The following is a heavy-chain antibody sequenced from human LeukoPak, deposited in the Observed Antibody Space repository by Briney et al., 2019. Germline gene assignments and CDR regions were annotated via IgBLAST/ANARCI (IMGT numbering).Heavy chain of an antibody. Sequence: SETLSLTCPVSGGSISSYYWSWIRQTPGKGLEWIGYIYYSGSTNYNPSLNSRDTMSVDTSKNQFSLNLNSVAAADTAVYYCARGYSSSWLGKFGYWGQGTLVTVSS. CDR3: ARGYSSSWLGKFGY. V-gene: IGHV4-59*01. CDR2: IYYSGST. J-gene: IGHJ4*02. CDR1: GGSISSYY. D-gene: IGHD6-13*01.